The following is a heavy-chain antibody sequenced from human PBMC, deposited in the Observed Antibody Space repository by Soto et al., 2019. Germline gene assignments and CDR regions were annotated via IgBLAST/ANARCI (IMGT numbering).Heavy chain of an antibody. D-gene: IGHD6-13*01. CDR1: GFSFSDYY. Sequence: QVQLVESGGGLVKPGGSLRLSCAASGFSFSDYYMSWIRQAPGKGLEWVSYISSSGDTKLYAESVKGRFTISRDNARNSLHLEMNSLRAEDTAVYYCAQPLSLYSSSYLDYWAQGTLVTVSS. CDR2: ISSSGDTK. J-gene: IGHJ4*02. CDR3: AQPLSLYSSSYLDY. V-gene: IGHV3-11*01.